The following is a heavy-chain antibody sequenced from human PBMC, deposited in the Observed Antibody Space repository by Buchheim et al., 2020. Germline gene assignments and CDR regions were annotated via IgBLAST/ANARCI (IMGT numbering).Heavy chain of an antibody. J-gene: IGHJ6*02. Sequence: HVRLQESGPGLVKPSETLSLTCPVSGGSVDSRTYHWSWIRQAPGKGLEWIGHISYTGNTNYSPSLKSRATISIDTSKNQFSLKLTSANAADTAVYYCARDRAGDYDIMTGTYFYGMDVWGQGTT. CDR3: ARDRAGDYDIMTGTYFYGMDV. V-gene: IGHV4-61*01. D-gene: IGHD3-9*01. CDR2: ISYTGNT. CDR1: GGSVDSRTYH.